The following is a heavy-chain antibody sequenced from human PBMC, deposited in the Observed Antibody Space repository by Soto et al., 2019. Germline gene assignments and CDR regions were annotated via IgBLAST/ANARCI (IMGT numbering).Heavy chain of an antibody. Sequence: QVQLQESGPGLVKPSQTLSLTCTVSGGSIGSGGYYWSWIRQHPGKGLEWIGYIYYSGSTYYNPSLKSRVTISVDTSKNQFSLKLSSVTAADTAVYYCARVPGGTYDYVWGSYRPEPLFDYWGQGTLVTVSS. D-gene: IGHD3-16*02. CDR2: IYYSGST. CDR1: GGSIGSGGYY. CDR3: ARVPGGTYDYVWGSYRPEPLFDY. J-gene: IGHJ4*02. V-gene: IGHV4-31*03.